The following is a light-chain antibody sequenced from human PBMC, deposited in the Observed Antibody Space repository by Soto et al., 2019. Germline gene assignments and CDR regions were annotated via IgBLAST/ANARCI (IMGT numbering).Light chain of an antibody. J-gene: IGLJ2*01. Sequence: QSALTQPASVSGSPGQSITISCTGTSSDVGGYNYVSWYQQHPGKAPKLMIYDVSNRPSGVSNRFSGSKSGNTASLTISGLQAEDEADYYCSSYTSSGLFGGGTKLTVL. CDR2: DVS. CDR1: SSDVGGYNY. CDR3: SSYTSSGL. V-gene: IGLV2-14*01.